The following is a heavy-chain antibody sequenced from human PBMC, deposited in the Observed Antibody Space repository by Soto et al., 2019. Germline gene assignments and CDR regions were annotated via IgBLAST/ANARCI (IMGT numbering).Heavy chain of an antibody. J-gene: IGHJ5*02. CDR2: IYYSGST. CDR1: GGSIISYY. Sequence: SETLSLTCTVSGGSIISYYWSWSRQPPGKGLEWIGYIYYSGSTNYNPSLKSRVTISVDTSKNQFSLKLSSVTAADTAVYYCARVSCSGGSCFLGWFDPWGQGTLVTVSS. CDR3: ARVSCSGGSCFLGWFDP. D-gene: IGHD2-15*01. V-gene: IGHV4-59*01.